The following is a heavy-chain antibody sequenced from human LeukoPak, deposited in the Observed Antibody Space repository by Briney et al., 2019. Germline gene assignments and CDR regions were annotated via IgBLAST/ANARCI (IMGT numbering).Heavy chain of an antibody. CDR2: IYYSGST. CDR3: AKVGIDGSGPFDH. J-gene: IGHJ4*02. CDR1: GGSISSSSYY. V-gene: IGHV4-39*07. Sequence: PSETLSLTCTVSGGSISSSSYYWGWIRQPPGKGLEWIGSIYYSGSTYYNPSLKSRVTISVDTSKNQFSLKLSSVTAEDTAVYYCAKVGIDGSGPFDHWGQGTLVTVSS. D-gene: IGHD3-10*01.